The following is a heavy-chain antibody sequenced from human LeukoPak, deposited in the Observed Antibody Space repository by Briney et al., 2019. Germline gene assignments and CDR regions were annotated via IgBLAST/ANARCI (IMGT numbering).Heavy chain of an antibody. CDR1: GFTFSSYA. Sequence: PGRSLRLSCAASGFTFSSYAMHWVRQAPGKGLEWVAVISYDGSNKYYADSVKGRFTISRDNSENTLYLQMNSLRAEDTAVYYCARDAIDSSGYSPYAFDIWGQGTMVTVSS. J-gene: IGHJ3*02. D-gene: IGHD3-22*01. V-gene: IGHV3-30-3*01. CDR3: ARDAIDSSGYSPYAFDI. CDR2: ISYDGSNK.